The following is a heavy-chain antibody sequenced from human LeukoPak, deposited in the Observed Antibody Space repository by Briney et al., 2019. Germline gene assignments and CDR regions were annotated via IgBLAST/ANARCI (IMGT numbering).Heavy chain of an antibody. V-gene: IGHV3-20*04. Sequence: GGSLRLSCEVSGVTFADYGVNWVRQAPGKGLEWVSGINWNGVRTGYADSVKGRFTISRDNAKNSLYLQMNSLRAEDTALYYCARNLAVANAFDIWGQGTMVTVSS. CDR2: INWNGVRT. CDR1: GVTFADYG. J-gene: IGHJ3*02. D-gene: IGHD6-19*01. CDR3: ARNLAVANAFDI.